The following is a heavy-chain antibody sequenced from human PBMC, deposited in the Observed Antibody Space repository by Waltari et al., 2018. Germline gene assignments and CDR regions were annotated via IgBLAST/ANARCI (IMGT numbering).Heavy chain of an antibody. V-gene: IGHV3-43*01. D-gene: IGHD2-21*01. CDR1: GFTFDDYT. CDR3: ARDRFNDWVNFDY. J-gene: IGHJ4*02. CDR2: ISWDGGST. Sequence: EVQLVESGGVVVQPGGSLRLSCAASGFTFDDYTMHWVRQAPGKGLEWVSLISWDGGSTYYADSVKGRFTISRDNAKNSLYLQMNSLRAEDTAVYYCARDRFNDWVNFDYWGQGTLVTVSS.